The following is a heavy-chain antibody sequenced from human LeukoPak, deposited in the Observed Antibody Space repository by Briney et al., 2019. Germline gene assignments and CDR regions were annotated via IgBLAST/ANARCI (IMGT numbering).Heavy chain of an antibody. V-gene: IGHV1-24*01. J-gene: IGHJ5*02. CDR2: FDPEDGET. D-gene: IGHD6-13*01. CDR1: GYTLTELS. CDR3: AVAAAGTFPHS. Sequence: ASVTVSCKVSGYTLTELSMHWVRQAPGKGLEWMGGFDPEDGETIYAQKFQGRVTMTEDTSTDTAYMELSSLRSEDAAVYYCAVAAAGTFPHSWGQGTLVTVSS.